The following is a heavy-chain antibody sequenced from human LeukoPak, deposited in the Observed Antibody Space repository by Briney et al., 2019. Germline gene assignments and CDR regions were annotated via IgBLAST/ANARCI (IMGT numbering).Heavy chain of an antibody. CDR2: ISGSGGNT. CDR3: ARGWRFGMDV. Sequence: GGSLRLSCAASGFTFSSYAMSWVRQAPGKGLEWVSGISGSGGNTYYADSVKGRFTISRDNSKNTLYLQMNSLRAEDTAVYYCARGWRFGMDVWGQGTTVTVSS. V-gene: IGHV3-23*01. J-gene: IGHJ6*02. CDR1: GFTFSSYA. D-gene: IGHD2-21*01.